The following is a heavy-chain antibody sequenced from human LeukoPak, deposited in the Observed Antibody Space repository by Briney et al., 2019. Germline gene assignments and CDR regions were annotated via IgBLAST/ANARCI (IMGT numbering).Heavy chain of an antibody. CDR1: GYTFGIYW. CDR2: IYPGDSDT. J-gene: IGHJ4*02. CDR3: ARQGGAVAGTGRDFDY. D-gene: IGHD6-19*01. Sequence: GESLKISCKGSGYTFGIYWIGWVRQMPGKGLEWMGIIYPGDSDTRYSLSFQGQVTISADKSISTAYLQWSSLKASDTAMYYCARQGGAVAGTGRDFDYWGQGTLVTVSS. V-gene: IGHV5-51*01.